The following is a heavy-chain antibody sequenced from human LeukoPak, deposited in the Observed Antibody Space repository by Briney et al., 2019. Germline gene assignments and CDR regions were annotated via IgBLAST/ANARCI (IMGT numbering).Heavy chain of an antibody. CDR3: ARDRLERTYSCFDP. V-gene: IGHV4-59*12. D-gene: IGHD1-1*01. CDR1: GGSISSYY. Sequence: SETLSLTCTVSGGSISSYYWSWLRQPPEKGIEWFGYIYYSGNTNYNPSLKSRVTMSVDTSKNQLSLKLSSVTAADTAVYYCARDRLERTYSCFDPWGQGTLVTVSS. CDR2: IYYSGNT. J-gene: IGHJ5*02.